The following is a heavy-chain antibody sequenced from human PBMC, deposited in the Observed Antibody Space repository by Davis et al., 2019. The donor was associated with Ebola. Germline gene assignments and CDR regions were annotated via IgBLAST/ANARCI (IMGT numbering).Heavy chain of an antibody. CDR3: AKHRDWNFDY. V-gene: IGHV4-34*01. J-gene: IGHJ4*02. D-gene: IGHD3/OR15-3a*01. CDR1: GGSFSGYY. Sequence: SETLSLTCAVYGGSFSGYYWSWIRQPPGKGLEWIGEINHSGSTNYNPSLMSRLTISVDMSKNQFSLKLASVTAADTAVYYCAKHRDWNFDYWGQGTLVTVSS. CDR2: INHSGST.